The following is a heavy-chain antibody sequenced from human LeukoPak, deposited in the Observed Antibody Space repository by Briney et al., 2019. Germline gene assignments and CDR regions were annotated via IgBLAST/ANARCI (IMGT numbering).Heavy chain of an antibody. Sequence: SETLSLTCAVYGGSFSGYYWSWIRQPPGKGLEWIGEINHSGSTNYNPSLKSRVTISVDTSKNQFSLKLSSVTAADTAVYYCARWKPFYYYYYMDVWGKGTTVTVSS. CDR3: ARWKPFYYYYYMDV. J-gene: IGHJ6*03. D-gene: IGHD1-1*01. CDR2: INHSGST. CDR1: GGSFSGYY. V-gene: IGHV4-34*01.